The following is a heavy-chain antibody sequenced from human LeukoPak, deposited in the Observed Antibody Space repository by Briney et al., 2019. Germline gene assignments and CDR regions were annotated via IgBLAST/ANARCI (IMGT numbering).Heavy chain of an antibody. CDR2: ISSNGGST. J-gene: IGHJ4*02. Sequence: GGSLRLSCSASGFTFSSYAMHWVRQAPGKGLEYVSAISSNGGSTYYADSVKGRFTISRDNSKNTLYLQMNSLRAEDTAVYYCAKDLYYDSSGPGGFDYWGQGTLVTVSS. CDR1: GFTFSSYA. V-gene: IGHV3-64*04. CDR3: AKDLYYDSSGPGGFDY. D-gene: IGHD3-22*01.